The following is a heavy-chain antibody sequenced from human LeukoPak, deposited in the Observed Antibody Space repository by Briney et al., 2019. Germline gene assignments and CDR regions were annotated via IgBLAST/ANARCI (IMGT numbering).Heavy chain of an antibody. J-gene: IGHJ4*02. Sequence: ASVKVSCKASGYTFTDHYIHWVRQAPGQGLEWMGRINPNSGGTNFAQKFQGRVTMTGDTSISTAYMELSGLRSDDTAMYYCARGKAAGADYWGQGTLVTVSS. D-gene: IGHD6-13*01. CDR2: INPNSGGT. V-gene: IGHV1-2*06. CDR1: GYTFTDHY. CDR3: ARGKAAGADY.